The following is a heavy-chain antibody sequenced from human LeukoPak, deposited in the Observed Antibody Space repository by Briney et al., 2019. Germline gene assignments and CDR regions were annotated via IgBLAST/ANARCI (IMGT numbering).Heavy chain of an antibody. Sequence: GGSLRLSCAASGFTFSSYAMSWVRQAPGKGLEWVSAISGSGGSTYYADSVKGRFTISRDNSKNTLYLQMNSLRAEDTAVYYCAKDLGDIVVEVAYGMDVWGQGTTVTVSS. D-gene: IGHD2-15*01. CDR2: ISGSGGST. CDR3: AKDLGDIVVEVAYGMDV. V-gene: IGHV3-23*01. J-gene: IGHJ6*02. CDR1: GFTFSSYA.